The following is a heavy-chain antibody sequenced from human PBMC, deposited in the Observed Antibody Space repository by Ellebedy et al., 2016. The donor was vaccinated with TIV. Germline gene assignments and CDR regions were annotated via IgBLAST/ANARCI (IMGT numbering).Heavy chain of an antibody. V-gene: IGHV4-39*07. CDR3: ARAAGSYYIPVDV. Sequence: SETLSLTCTVSGGSISSSSYYWGWIRQPPGKGLEWIGSIYYSGSTYYNPSLKSRVTISVDTSKNQFSLKLSSVTAADTAVYYCARAAGSYYIPVDVWGQGTTVTVSS. J-gene: IGHJ6*02. D-gene: IGHD3-10*01. CDR1: GGSISSSSYY. CDR2: IYYSGST.